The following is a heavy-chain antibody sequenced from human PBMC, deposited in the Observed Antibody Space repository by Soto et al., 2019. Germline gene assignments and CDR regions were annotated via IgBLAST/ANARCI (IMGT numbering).Heavy chain of an antibody. V-gene: IGHV3-23*04. J-gene: IGHJ4*02. Sequence: EVQLVESEGGLVQPGGSLRLSCEASGFIFSSSDMSWVRQAPGKGLEWISSITTTGDRTHYADSVRGRFTISRDNSRNTVYLQLNGLRVQGTAVYYRAKGGGGDHGYWGQGTLVAVSS. D-gene: IGHD2-21*02. CDR3: AKGGGGDHGY. CDR1: GFIFSSSD. CDR2: ITTTGDRT.